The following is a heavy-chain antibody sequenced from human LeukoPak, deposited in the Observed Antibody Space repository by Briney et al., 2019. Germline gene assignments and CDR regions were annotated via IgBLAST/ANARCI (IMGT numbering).Heavy chain of an antibody. J-gene: IGHJ3*02. CDR2: IYPSGST. Sequence: SETLSLTCTVSGDSLTTSTYYWGWIRQPPGKGPEWIGSIYPSGSTSNNPSLKSRVTMSVDTSENQFSLRLFSVTAADTAVYYCARHLGCRSPACPYDGFDIWGQGTMITVSS. D-gene: IGHD2-2*01. CDR1: GDSLTTSTYY. CDR3: ARHLGCRSPACPYDGFDI. V-gene: IGHV4-39*01.